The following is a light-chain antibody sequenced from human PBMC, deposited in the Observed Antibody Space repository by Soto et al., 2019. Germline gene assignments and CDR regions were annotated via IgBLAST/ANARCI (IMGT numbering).Light chain of an antibody. Sequence: EIVLTQSPATLSLSPGERATLSCRTSQSVSTSLIWYQQRPGQPPRLLIYDASNRATGIPARFSGSGSGTDFTLTISSLEPEDFAVYYCHQRKEWPITFGQGTRLEIK. CDR2: DAS. J-gene: IGKJ5*01. CDR1: QSVSTS. CDR3: HQRKEWPIT. V-gene: IGKV3-11*01.